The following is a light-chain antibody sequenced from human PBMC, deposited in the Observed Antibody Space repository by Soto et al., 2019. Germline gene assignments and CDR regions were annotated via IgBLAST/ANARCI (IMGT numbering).Light chain of an antibody. J-gene: IGKJ2*01. Sequence: EVVLTQSPAILSLSPGERATLSCRASQSVSDYLAWYQQKPGQAPRLLMYETSKRATGIPARFSGSGSGTDSTLTSSSLEPEDFAVYYCQHRNRWLRTFGQGTKLEIK. V-gene: IGKV3-11*01. CDR2: ETS. CDR3: QHRNRWLRT. CDR1: QSVSDY.